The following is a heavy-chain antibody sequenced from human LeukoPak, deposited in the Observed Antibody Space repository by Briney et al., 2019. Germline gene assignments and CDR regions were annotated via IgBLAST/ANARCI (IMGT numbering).Heavy chain of an antibody. CDR1: GGSISSGGYY. CDR3: ARAPVDTAMVSGVYFDY. CDR2: IYYSGST. J-gene: IGHJ4*02. V-gene: IGHV4-31*03. D-gene: IGHD5-18*01. Sequence: PSQTLSLTCTVSGGSISSGGYYWSWIRQHPGKGLEWIGYIYYSGSTHYNPSLKSRVTISVDTSKNQFSLKLSSVTAADTAVYYCARAPVDTAMVSGVYFDYWGQGTLVTVSS.